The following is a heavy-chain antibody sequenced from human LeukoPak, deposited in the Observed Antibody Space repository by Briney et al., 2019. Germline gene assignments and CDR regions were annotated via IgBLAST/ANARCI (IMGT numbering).Heavy chain of an antibody. CDR3: ARDSCSLSSCPFFGY. V-gene: IGHV1-2*02. Sequence: ASVKVSCKASGYTFTGYYIHWVRQAPGQGLEWMGWINPNTGGTNYAQKFQGRVTMSRATSITTAYMELSSLISDDTAVYYCARDSCSLSSCPFFGYWGQGILVTVSS. CDR1: GYTFTGYY. D-gene: IGHD2-2*01. CDR2: INPNTGGT. J-gene: IGHJ4*02.